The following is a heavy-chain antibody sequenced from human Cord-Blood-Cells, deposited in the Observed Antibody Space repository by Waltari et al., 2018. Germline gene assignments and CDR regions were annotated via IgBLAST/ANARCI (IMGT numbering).Heavy chain of an antibody. CDR2: IIPIVGTA. V-gene: IGHV1-69*01. CDR3: ARDGMDV. J-gene: IGHJ6*02. CDR1: EGTFSSSA. Sequence: QAQLVQSGAEVKKPGSSVKVSCTASEGTFSSSAFSWVRPAPGQGLEWMGVIIPIVGTANYDKKFQGRVTSTADESTSTAYMELSSLRSEDTAVYYCARDGMDVWGQGTTVTVSS.